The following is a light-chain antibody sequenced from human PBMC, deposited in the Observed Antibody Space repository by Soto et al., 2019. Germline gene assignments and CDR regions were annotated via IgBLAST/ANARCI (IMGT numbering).Light chain of an antibody. CDR3: SSYAGNKNVV. V-gene: IGLV2-8*01. J-gene: IGLJ2*01. Sequence: QSALTQPPSASGSPGQSVTISCTGTSSDVGGYNYVSWYQQHPGKAPKLMIYEVSKRPSGVPDRFSGPKSGNTASLTVSGLQAADEADYFCSSYAGNKNVVFGGGTKVTVL. CDR2: EVS. CDR1: SSDVGGYNY.